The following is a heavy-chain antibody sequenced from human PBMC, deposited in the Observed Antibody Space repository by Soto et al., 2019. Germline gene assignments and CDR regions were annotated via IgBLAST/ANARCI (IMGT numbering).Heavy chain of an antibody. D-gene: IGHD3-3*01. CDR1: GYTFTSYA. CDR3: ASXYYDFWSGPPDYYGMDV. J-gene: IGHJ6*01. V-gene: IGHV1-3*01. CDR2: INAGNGNT. Sequence: AAVKVSCKASGYTFTSYAMHWVRQAPGQRLEWMGWINAGNGNTKYSQKFQGRVTITRDTSASTAYMELSSLRSEDTAVYYCASXYYDFWSGPPDYYGMDVWGQGTTVTVSS.